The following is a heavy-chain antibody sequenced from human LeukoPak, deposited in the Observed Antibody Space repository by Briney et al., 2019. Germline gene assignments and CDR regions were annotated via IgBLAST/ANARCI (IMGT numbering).Heavy chain of an antibody. CDR1: GYTFTNYG. CDR3: ARDPHYYYDSSGYQTFDY. D-gene: IGHD3-22*01. J-gene: IGHJ4*02. Sequence: GASVKVSCKASGYTFTNYGLTWVRQAPGQGLEWMGWISAYNGNTNYAQKLQGRVTMTTDTSTSTAYMELRSLRSDDTAVYYCARDPHYYYDSSGYQTFDYWGQGTLVTVSS. V-gene: IGHV1-18*01. CDR2: ISAYNGNT.